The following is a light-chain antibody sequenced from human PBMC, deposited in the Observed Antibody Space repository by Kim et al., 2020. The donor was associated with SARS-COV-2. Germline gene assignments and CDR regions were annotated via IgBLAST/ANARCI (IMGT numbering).Light chain of an antibody. Sequence: VALGQAAKITCGGSNIGRKNVHWYQQKPGQAPVLVIYRDDYRPSGIPERFSGSDSGNTATLTISRAPAGDEADYYCHIWDSRSYDFGTGTKVTVL. V-gene: IGLV3-9*01. CDR3: HIWDSRSYD. CDR1: NIGRKN. J-gene: IGLJ1*01. CDR2: RDD.